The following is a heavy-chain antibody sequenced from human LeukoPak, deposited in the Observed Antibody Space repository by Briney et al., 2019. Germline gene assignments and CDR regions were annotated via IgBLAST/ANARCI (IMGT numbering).Heavy chain of an antibody. CDR2: IYSSGST. CDR3: ARDLLQSSWPNCFDP. D-gene: IGHD2-2*01. CDR1: GGSISSYY. J-gene: IGHJ5*02. V-gene: IGHV4-4*07. Sequence: SETLSLTCAVSGGSISSYYWTWIRQPAGKGLEWIGRIYSSGSTNYNPSLKSRVTMSVDTSKNQFFLKLSSVTAADTAMYYCARDLLQSSWPNCFDPWGQGTLVTVSS.